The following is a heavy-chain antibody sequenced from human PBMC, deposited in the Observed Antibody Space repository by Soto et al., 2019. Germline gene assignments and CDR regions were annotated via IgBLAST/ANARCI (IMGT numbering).Heavy chain of an antibody. J-gene: IGHJ5*02. Sequence: QVQLVQSGAEVKKPGASVKVSCKASGYTFTSHDINWMRQATGQGLEWMGWMNPNSGHTNYAQKXQXRVXMTRGTSISTADMELTRLRSEDTAIYYCASDMSTTWGQGTLVTVSS. D-gene: IGHD2-2*01. CDR3: ASDMSTT. CDR1: GYTFTSHD. CDR2: MNPNSGHT. V-gene: IGHV1-8*01.